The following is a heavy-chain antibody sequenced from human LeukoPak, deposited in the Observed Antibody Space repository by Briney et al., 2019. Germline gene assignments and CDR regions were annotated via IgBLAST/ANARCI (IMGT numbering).Heavy chain of an antibody. V-gene: IGHV1-69*05. CDR2: IIPIFGTA. J-gene: IGHJ5*02. D-gene: IGHD3-22*01. CDR1: GGTFSSYA. Sequence: GASVKVSCKASGGTFSSYAISWVRQAPGQGLEWMGGIIPIFGTANYAQKLQGRVTMTTDTSTSTAYMELRSLRSDDTAVYYCARDKKVITSKVWFDPWGQGTLVTVSS. CDR3: ARDKKVITSKVWFDP.